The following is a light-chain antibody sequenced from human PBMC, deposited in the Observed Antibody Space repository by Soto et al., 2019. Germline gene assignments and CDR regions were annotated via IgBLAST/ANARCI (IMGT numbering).Light chain of an antibody. CDR1: QSLSGW. V-gene: IGKV1-5*03. Sequence: DIQMTQSPSTLSASVGDRVTITCRASQSLSGWLAWYQQKPGKAPKLLIYKTSTLESGVPSRFSGSGSGTQFTLTITSLQPDDFATYYCLQYNSYSLTFGGGTKVEIK. J-gene: IGKJ4*01. CDR3: LQYNSYSLT. CDR2: KTS.